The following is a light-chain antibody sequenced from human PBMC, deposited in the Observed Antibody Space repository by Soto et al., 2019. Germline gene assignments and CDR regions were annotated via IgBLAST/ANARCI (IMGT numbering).Light chain of an antibody. CDR2: NVS. Sequence: QSVLTQAASVSGSPGQSITISCTGTSSDVGGYNYVSWYQQFPGKVPKLLIYNVSNRPSGVSNRFSGSKSGNTASLTISGLQAEDGAEYFCVSYKTDDTFVFGTGTKVTVL. J-gene: IGLJ1*01. V-gene: IGLV2-14*01. CDR3: VSYKTDDTFV. CDR1: SSDVGGYNY.